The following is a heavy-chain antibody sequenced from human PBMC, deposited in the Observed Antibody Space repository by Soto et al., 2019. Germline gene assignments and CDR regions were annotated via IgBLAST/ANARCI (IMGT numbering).Heavy chain of an antibody. Sequence: RKGLERIGYLYNTWSTSHNPSPKSRVTISVDTSKNQFSLKMNSVTAADTAVYYCARDIWGYCAVDCYPLDVSAQRT. CDR2: LYNTWST. J-gene: IGHJ6*01. CDR3: ARDIWGYCAVDCYPLDV. D-gene: IGHD2-21*02. V-gene: IGHV4-59*01.